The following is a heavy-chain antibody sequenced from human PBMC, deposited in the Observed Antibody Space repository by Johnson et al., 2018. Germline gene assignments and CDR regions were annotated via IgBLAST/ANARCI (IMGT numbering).Heavy chain of an antibody. CDR2: INNDGSGT. J-gene: IGHJ6*02. CDR1: GFTFRTYW. CDR3: VRDTPGDGMDV. Sequence: EVQLLESGGGLVQSGGSLRLSCAASGFTFRTYWMHWVRHIPGKGLVWVSHINNDGSGTSYADSVKGPFTISRDNAKNMVYLQMNSLRAGDTALCYCVRDTPGDGMDVWGQGTTVTVAS. V-gene: IGHV3-74*01.